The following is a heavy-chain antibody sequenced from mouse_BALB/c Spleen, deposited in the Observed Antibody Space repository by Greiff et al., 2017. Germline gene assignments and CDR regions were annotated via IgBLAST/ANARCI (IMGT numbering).Heavy chain of an antibody. CDR3: ARTTSYYGNYVDY. Sequence: QVQLQQPGAELVKPGASVKLSCKASGYTFTSYYMYWVKQRPGQGLEWIGGINPSNGGTNFNEKFKSKATLTVDKSSSTAYMQLSSLTSEDSAVYYCARTTSYYGNYVDYWGQGTTLTVSS. D-gene: IGHD2-10*01. V-gene: IGHV1S81*02. J-gene: IGHJ2*01. CDR2: INPSNGGT. CDR1: GYTFTSYY.